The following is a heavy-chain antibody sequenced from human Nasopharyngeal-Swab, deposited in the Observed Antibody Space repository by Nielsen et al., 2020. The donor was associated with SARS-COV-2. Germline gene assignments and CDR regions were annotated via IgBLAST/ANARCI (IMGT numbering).Heavy chain of an antibody. J-gene: IGHJ4*02. CDR2: TYYRSQWYN. CDR3: ARGSHNSGWF. V-gene: IGHV6-1*01. CDR1: GDSVSSTIAA. D-gene: IGHD6-19*01. Sequence: SQTLSLTCAISGDSVSSTIAAWHWIRQSPSRGLEWLGRTYYRSQWYNDYAVSVQGRVTINPDTSKNLFSLQLNSVTPDDTAVYYCARGSHNSGWFWGRGTLVTVSS.